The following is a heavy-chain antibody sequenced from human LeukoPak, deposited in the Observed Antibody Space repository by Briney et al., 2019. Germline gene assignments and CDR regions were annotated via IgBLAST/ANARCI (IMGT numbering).Heavy chain of an antibody. V-gene: IGHV1-69*13. CDR2: IIPIFGTA. Sequence: VASVKVSCKASGGTFSSYAISWVRQAPGQGLEWMGGIIPIFGTANYAQKFQGRVTITADESTSTAYMELSSLRSEDTAVYYCARDQGGYGSGSYYNYFDYWGQGTLVTVSS. D-gene: IGHD3-10*01. CDR1: GGTFSSYA. CDR3: ARDQGGYGSGSYYNYFDY. J-gene: IGHJ4*02.